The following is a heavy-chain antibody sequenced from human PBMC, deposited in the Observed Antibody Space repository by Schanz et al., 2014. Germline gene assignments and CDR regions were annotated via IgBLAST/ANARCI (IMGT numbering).Heavy chain of an antibody. V-gene: IGHV1-18*01. CDR1: GYYFGGFG. J-gene: IGHJ4*02. CDR3: LRATTTQHVVLPDALRY. CDR2: IGAFQGNT. Sequence: QVQLVQSGPEVKKPGASMKISCKAFGYYFGGFGISWVRQAPGQGFEWMGWIGAFQGNTKYAQKFQDRVTLTSDTSASPASMELRRLRPHDTAVYYCLRATTTQHVVLPDALRYWGQGTLVSVSS. D-gene: IGHD2-2*01.